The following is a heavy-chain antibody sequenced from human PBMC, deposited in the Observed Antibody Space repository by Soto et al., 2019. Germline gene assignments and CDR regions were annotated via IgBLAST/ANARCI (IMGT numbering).Heavy chain of an antibody. J-gene: IGHJ4*02. CDR3: ARASGNQYYFDY. V-gene: IGHV1-2*04. CDR1: GYTFTGYY. D-gene: IGHD1-1*01. Sequence: QVQLVQSGAEVKKPGASVKVSCKASGYTFTGYYMHWVRQAPGQGLEWMGWINPNSGGTNYAQKFQGWXXMXRXXSISTAYMELSRLRSDDTAVYYCARASGNQYYFDYWGQGTLVTVSS. CDR2: INPNSGGT.